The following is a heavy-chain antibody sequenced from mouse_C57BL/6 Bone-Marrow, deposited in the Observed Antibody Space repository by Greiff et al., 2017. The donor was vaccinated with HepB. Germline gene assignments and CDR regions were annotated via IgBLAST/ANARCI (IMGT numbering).Heavy chain of an antibody. CDR2: IYPGSGNT. J-gene: IGHJ2*01. D-gene: IGHD2-12*01. V-gene: IGHV1-76*01. CDR3: ARLELRVYFDY. CDR1: GYTFTDYY. Sequence: VQLQQSGAELVRPGASVKLSCKASGYTFTDYYINWVKQRPGQGLEWIARIYPGSGNTYYNEKFKGKATLTAEKSSSTAYKQLSSLTSEDSAVYFCARLELRVYFDYWGQGTTLTVSS.